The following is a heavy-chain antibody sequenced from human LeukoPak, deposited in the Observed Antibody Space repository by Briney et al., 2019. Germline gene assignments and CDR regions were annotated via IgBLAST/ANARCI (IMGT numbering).Heavy chain of an antibody. Sequence: SQTLSLPCAISGDSVSSNSAAWNWIRQSPSRGLEWLGRTYYRSKWYNDYAVSVKSRITINPDTSKNQFSLQLNSVTPEDTAVYYCARDSPLTTVTTFPYWYFDLWGRGTLVTVSS. CDR2: TYYRSKWYN. CDR1: GDSVSSNSAA. V-gene: IGHV6-1*01. J-gene: IGHJ2*01. CDR3: ARDSPLTTVTTFPYWYFDL. D-gene: IGHD4-17*01.